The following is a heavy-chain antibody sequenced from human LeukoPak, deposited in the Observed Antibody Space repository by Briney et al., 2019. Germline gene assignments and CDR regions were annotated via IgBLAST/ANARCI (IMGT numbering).Heavy chain of an antibody. CDR1: GFTFDDYA. J-gene: IGHJ3*02. Sequence: PGGSLRLSCAASGFTFDDYAMHWVRQAPGKGLEWVSGISWNSGYIGYADSVKGRFTISRDNAKNSLYLQMNSLRAEDTAVYYCASHYASSWYFGEAFDIWGQGTMVTVSS. CDR2: ISWNSGYI. V-gene: IGHV3-9*01. CDR3: ASHYASSWYFGEAFDI. D-gene: IGHD6-13*01.